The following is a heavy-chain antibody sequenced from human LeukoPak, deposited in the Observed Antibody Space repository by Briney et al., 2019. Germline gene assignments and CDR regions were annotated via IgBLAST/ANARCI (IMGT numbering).Heavy chain of an antibody. CDR2: ISGSGGNT. J-gene: IGHJ4*02. CDR3: AKHMGPSAYSSDY. V-gene: IGHV3-23*01. Sequence: PGGSLRLSCAASGFTFSSYAMSWVRQPPGKGLNWVSSISGSGGNTFYADSVKGRFTISRDNSKNTLYLQMNSLRAEDTAVYYCAKHMGPSAYSSDYWGQGTLVTVSS. CDR1: GFTFSSYA. D-gene: IGHD2-21*01.